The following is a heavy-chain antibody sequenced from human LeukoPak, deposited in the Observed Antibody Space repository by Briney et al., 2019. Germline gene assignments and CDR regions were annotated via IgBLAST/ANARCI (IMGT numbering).Heavy chain of an antibody. V-gene: IGHV3-7*01. Sequence: GGSLRLSCAASGFTFSSHWMDWVRQAPGKGLEWVANIKQDGSESYYLDSVKGRFTISRDNAKSSLYLQMNSLRAEDTAVYYCANVRVGWGQGTLVTVSSGESSQPLSWGQGTLVTVSS. CDR1: GFTFSSHW. J-gene: IGHJ5*02. CDR3: ANVRVGWGQGTLVTVSSGESSQPLS. CDR2: IKQDGSES. D-gene: IGHD6-19*01.